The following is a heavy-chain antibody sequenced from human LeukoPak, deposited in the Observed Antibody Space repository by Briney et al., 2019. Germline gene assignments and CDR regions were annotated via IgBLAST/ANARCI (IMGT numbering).Heavy chain of an antibody. V-gene: IGHV4-34*01. CDR3: ARPVAGYYMDV. CDR1: GGSFSGYY. Sequence: SETLSLTCAVYGGSFSGYYWSWIRQPPGKGLEWTGEINHSGSANYNPSLKSRVTISVDTSKNQFSLKLSSVTAADTAVYYCARPVAGYYMDVWGKGTTVTISS. D-gene: IGHD6-19*01. CDR2: INHSGSA. J-gene: IGHJ6*03.